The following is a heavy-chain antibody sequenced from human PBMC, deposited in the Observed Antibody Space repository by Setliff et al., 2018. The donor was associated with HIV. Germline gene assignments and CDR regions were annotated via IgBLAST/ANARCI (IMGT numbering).Heavy chain of an antibody. D-gene: IGHD2-15*01. Sequence: SETLSLTCTVSGGSISSNYWSWMRQPPGKGLEWIGHIYYSGSTNCNPSLKSRVTISVDTSRNQFSLNLSSVTAADTAVYYCARFPLLHKNAFDIWGQGTMVTV. CDR2: IYYSGST. J-gene: IGHJ3*02. CDR3: ARFPLLHKNAFDI. V-gene: IGHV4-59*01. CDR1: GGSISSNY.